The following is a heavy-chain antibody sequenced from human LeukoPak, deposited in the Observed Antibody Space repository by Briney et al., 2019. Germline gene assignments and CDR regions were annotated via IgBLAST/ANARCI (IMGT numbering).Heavy chain of an antibody. CDR3: ERAPRYCSSTSCSDAFDI. D-gene: IGHD2-2*01. J-gene: IGHJ3*02. V-gene: IGHV3-48*01. CDR1: GFTFSSYS. Sequence: GGSLRLSCAASGFTFSSYSMNWVRQAPGKGLEWVSYISSSSSTIYYADSVKGRFTISRDNAKNSLYLQMNSLRAEDTAVYYCERAPRYCSSTSCSDAFDIWGQGTMVTVSS. CDR2: ISSSSSTI.